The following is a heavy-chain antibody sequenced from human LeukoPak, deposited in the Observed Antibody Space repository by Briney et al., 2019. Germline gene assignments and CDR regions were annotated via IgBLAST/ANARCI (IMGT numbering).Heavy chain of an antibody. D-gene: IGHD3/OR15-3a*01. V-gene: IGHV4-39*02. CDR3: ARDAGTSYYYYYGMDV. CDR2: IYYSGST. CDR1: GGSVSSGSNK. Sequence: SETLSLTCTVSGGSVSSGSNKWSWIRQPPGKGLEWIGSIYYSGSTYYNPSLKSRVTISVDTSKNQFSLKLSSVTAADTAVYYCARDAGTSYYYYYGMDVWGQGTTVTVSS. J-gene: IGHJ6*02.